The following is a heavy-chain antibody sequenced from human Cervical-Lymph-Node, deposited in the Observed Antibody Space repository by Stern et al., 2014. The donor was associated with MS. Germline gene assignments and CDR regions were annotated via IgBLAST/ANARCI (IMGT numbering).Heavy chain of an antibody. D-gene: IGHD2-21*01. J-gene: IGHJ4*02. CDR3: ARDAPGPVDQTACYDY. Sequence: QVQLVPSGAEVKQPGTSVKVSCKASTYTFIAYHLPWVRQAPGQGLEWMGWIDCNSGATKYAQKFQGRVTVTRDTSINTVYLELSRLTSDDTAVYYCARDAPGPVDQTACYDYWGQGTLVTVSS. CDR2: IDCNSGAT. V-gene: IGHV1-2*02. CDR1: TYTFIAYH.